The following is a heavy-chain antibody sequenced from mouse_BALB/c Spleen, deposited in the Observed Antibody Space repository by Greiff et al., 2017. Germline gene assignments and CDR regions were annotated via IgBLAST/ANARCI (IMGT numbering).Heavy chain of an antibody. CDR1: GYTFTSYN. D-gene: IGHD1-1*01. Sequence: LQQPGAELVKPGASVKMSCKASGYTFTSYNMHWVKQTPGQGLEWIGAIYPGNGDTSYNQKFKGKATLTADKSSSTAYMQLSSLTSEDSAVYYCARGGTTVVATHYFDYWGQGTTLTVSS. V-gene: IGHV1-12*01. CDR2: IYPGNGDT. CDR3: ARGGTTVVATHYFDY. J-gene: IGHJ2*01.